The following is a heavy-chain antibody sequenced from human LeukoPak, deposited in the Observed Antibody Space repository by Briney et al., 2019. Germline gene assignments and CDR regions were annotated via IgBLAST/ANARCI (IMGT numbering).Heavy chain of an antibody. CDR2: ISGTGVST. D-gene: IGHD3-3*01. J-gene: IGHJ4*02. CDR3: AKVPYYVFGGGHSPSFNS. V-gene: IGHV3-23*01. Sequence: GGSLRLSCEASGFTFSSYAMSWVRQAPGKGLEWVSAISGTGVSTYYADSVKDRFTITRDNSKNTVYLQMNNLRAEDTAIYYCAKVPYYVFGGGHSPSFNSGGQGPWVTVPS. CDR1: GFTFSSYA.